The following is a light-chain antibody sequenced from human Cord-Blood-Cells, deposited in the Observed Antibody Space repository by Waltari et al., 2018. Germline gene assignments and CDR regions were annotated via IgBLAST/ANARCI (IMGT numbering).Light chain of an antibody. V-gene: IGLV3-19*01. CDR2: GKN. CDR1: RLSSYY. J-gene: IGLJ1*01. Sequence: SSELTQDPAVSVALGQTVRITCQGDRLSSYYASWYQQKPGQAPVLVIYGKNNRPSGIPDRFSGSSSGNTASLTITGAQAEDEADYYCNSRDSSGNHVFGTGTKVTVL. CDR3: NSRDSSGNHV.